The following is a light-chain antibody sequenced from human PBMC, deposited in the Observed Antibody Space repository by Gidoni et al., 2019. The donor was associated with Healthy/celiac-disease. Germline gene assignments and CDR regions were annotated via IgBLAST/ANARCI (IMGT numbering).Light chain of an antibody. V-gene: IGKV1-39*01. CDR3: QQSYSTPDT. Sequence: DIQMTQSPSSLSASVGDRVTITCRASQSISSHLNWYKQKPGKAPKLLIYAASSLQSGVPSRFSGSGSGTDFTLTISSLQPEDFATYYCQQSYSTPDTFGQGTKLEIK. J-gene: IGKJ2*01. CDR2: AAS. CDR1: QSISSH.